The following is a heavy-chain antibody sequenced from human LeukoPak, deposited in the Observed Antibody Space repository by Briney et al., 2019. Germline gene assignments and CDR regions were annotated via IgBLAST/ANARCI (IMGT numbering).Heavy chain of an antibody. CDR3: AAYSSSWQQSY. J-gene: IGHJ4*02. D-gene: IGHD6-13*01. V-gene: IGHV4-59*08. Sequence: PSETLSLNCTVSGGSISSYYWSWIRQPPGKGLEWIGYIYYSGSTNYNPSLKSRVTISVDTSKDQFSLKLSSVTAADTAVYYCAAYSSSWQQSYWGQGTLVTVSS. CDR1: GGSISSYY. CDR2: IYYSGST.